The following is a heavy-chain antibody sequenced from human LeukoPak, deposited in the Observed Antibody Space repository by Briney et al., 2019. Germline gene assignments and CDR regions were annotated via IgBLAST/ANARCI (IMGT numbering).Heavy chain of an antibody. J-gene: IGHJ6*03. D-gene: IGHD6-19*01. CDR2: ISSSSSKI. CDR3: AKDSGWYYMDV. Sequence: GGXLRLSCAASGFTFSSYSMNWVRQAPGKGLEWVSSISSSSSKIYYADSVKGRFTISRDNAKNSLYLQMNSLRAEDTAVYYCAKDSGWYYMDVWGKGTTVTVSS. V-gene: IGHV3-21*01. CDR1: GFTFSSYS.